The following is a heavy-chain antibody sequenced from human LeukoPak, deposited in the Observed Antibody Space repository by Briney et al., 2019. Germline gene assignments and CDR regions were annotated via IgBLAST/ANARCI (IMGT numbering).Heavy chain of an antibody. CDR1: GFIFSSYE. D-gene: IGHD3-10*01. CDR3: ARLGPRFYYGGGGYFGDNGSAP. Sequence: GGSLRLSCAASGFIFSSYEMSWVRQAPGKGLEWVSYISSSGRTMYYADSVKGRFTVSRDNAKNSLYLQMNSLRAEDTAVYYWARLGPRFYYGGGGYFGDNGSAPGGKGTLATVSS. V-gene: IGHV3-48*03. J-gene: IGHJ5*02. CDR2: ISSSGRTM.